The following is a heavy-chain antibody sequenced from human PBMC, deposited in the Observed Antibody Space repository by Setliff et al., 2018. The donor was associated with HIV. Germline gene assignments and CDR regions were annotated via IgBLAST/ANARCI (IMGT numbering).Heavy chain of an antibody. J-gene: IGHJ6*03. CDR2: IQQGGTET. V-gene: IGHV3-7*03. Sequence: GGSLRLSCVASGFTFRNYWMTWVRQAPGKGLEWVADIQQGGTETYYADSVKGRFTISRDNVRNFLYLQMNSLTTEDTALYFCVKDGSVAGRYYYYMDVWGRGTTVTVSS. CDR3: VKDGSVAGRYYYYMDV. CDR1: GFTFRNYW. D-gene: IGHD6-19*01.